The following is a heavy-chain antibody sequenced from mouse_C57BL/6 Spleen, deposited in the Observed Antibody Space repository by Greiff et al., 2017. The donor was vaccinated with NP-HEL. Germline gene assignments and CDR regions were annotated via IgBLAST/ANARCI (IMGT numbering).Heavy chain of an antibody. CDR1: GYTFTSYW. CDR3: ARGGITTVVEDYFDY. J-gene: IGHJ2*01. V-gene: IGHV1-50*01. CDR2: IDPSDSYT. D-gene: IGHD1-1*01. Sequence: QVQLQQPGAELVKPGASVKLSCKASGYTFTSYWMQWVKQRPGQGLEWIGEIDPSDSYTNYNQKFKGKATLTVDTSSSTAYMQLSSLTSEDSAVYYGARGGITTVVEDYFDYWGQGTTLTVSS.